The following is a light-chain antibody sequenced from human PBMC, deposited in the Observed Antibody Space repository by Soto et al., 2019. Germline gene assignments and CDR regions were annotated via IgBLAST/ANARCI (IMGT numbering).Light chain of an antibody. J-gene: IGKJ3*01. Sequence: DIQMTQSPSSLSASVGDRVTITCRASQSISNYLNWYQQRPGKAPKLLIYAASSLQSGVPSRFSGSGSGTDFTLTISSLQPEDFATYYCQQSYSTPFTFGPGTKVEIK. CDR2: AAS. V-gene: IGKV1-39*01. CDR1: QSISNY. CDR3: QQSYSTPFT.